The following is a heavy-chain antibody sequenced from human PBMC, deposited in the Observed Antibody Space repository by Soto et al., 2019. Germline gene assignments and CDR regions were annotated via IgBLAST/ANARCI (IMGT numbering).Heavy chain of an antibody. CDR1: GGSFSGYY. CDR3: ARVRRAYRGYGGWFDP. Sequence: SETLSLTCAVYGGSFSGYYWSWIRQPPGKGLEWIGEINHSGSTNYNPSLKSRVTISVDTSKNQFSLKLSSVTAADTAVYYCARVRRAYRGYGGWFDPWGQGTPVTVSS. CDR2: INHSGST. D-gene: IGHD5-12*01. V-gene: IGHV4-34*01. J-gene: IGHJ5*02.